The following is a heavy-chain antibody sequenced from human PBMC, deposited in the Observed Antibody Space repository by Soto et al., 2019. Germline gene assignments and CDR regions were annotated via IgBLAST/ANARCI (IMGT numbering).Heavy chain of an antibody. CDR3: ASYNWPAASDY. CDR1: GLSLNSLW. V-gene: IGHV3-74*01. Sequence: EVQLVESGGGLVQPGGSLRLSCAATGLSLNSLWMYWIRQSPGGGLQWISGINGNGRSTRYVDSVSGRFTISRDNAQNTLYLQMTSLRAEDTAIYYCASYNWPAASDYWGQGTPVTVSS. J-gene: IGHJ4*02. CDR2: INGNGRST. D-gene: IGHD2-2*01.